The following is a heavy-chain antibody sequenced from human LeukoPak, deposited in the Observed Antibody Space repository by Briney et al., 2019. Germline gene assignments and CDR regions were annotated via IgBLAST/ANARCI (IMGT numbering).Heavy chain of an antibody. V-gene: IGHV1-18*01. J-gene: IGHJ4*02. D-gene: IGHD6-13*01. CDR3: ARGINTGYSSSWYLYYFDY. CDR2: ISAYNGNT. CDR1: GYTFTSYG. Sequence: GASVKVSCKASGYTFTSYGISWVRQAPGQGLEWMGWISAYNGNTNYAQKLQGRVTMTTDTSTSTAYMELRSLRSGDTAVYYCARGINTGYSSSWYLYYFDYWGQGTLVTVSS.